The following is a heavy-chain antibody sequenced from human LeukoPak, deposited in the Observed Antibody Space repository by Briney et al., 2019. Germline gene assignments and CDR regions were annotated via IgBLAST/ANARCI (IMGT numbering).Heavy chain of an antibody. CDR1: GGSISSSNW. D-gene: IGHD1-1*01. CDR3: TRTPVQLERLFYYYYGMDV. Sequence: PSRTLSLTCAVSGGSISSSNWWSWVRQPPGKGREWIGEIYHSGSTNYNTSLKSRVTISVDKSKNQFSLKLSSVTAADTAVYYCTRTPVQLERLFYYYYGMDVWGKGTTVTVSS. V-gene: IGHV4-4*02. J-gene: IGHJ6*04. CDR2: IYHSGST.